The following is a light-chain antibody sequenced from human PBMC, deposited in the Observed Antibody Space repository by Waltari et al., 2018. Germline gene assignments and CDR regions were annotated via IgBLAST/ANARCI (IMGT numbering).Light chain of an antibody. CDR1: QSLLHSNGYNY. J-gene: IGKJ4*01. CDR2: LGS. V-gene: IGKV2-28*01. Sequence: DIVMTQSPLSLPVTPGEPASISCRSSQSLLHSNGYNYLDWYLQKPGQSPQLLIYLGSNRASGVPDRFSGSGSGTEFTLKISRVEAEEVGVYYGMQALQTPLTFGGGTKVEIK. CDR3: MQALQTPLT.